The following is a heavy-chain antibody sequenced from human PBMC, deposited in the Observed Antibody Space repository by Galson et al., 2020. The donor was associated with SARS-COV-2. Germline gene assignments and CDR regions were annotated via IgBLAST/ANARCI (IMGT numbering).Heavy chain of an antibody. CDR2: IPGSGGRP. D-gene: IGHD6-19*01. V-gene: IGHV3-23*01. J-gene: IGHJ1*01. CDR1: GFTFGSYG. Sequence: GESLKISCAASGFTFGSYGLSWVRQAPGKGLEWVSSIPGSGGRPYYTDSVKGRFTISRDNSKNTLFLQMNNLRGADTAVYYCAKALGPSGWPEYVQHWGRGTLVTVS. CDR3: AKALGPSGWPEYVQH.